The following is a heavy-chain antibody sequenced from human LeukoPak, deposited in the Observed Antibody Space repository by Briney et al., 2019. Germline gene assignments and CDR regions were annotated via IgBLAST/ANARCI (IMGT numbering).Heavy chain of an antibody. CDR3: AKDFLDVTVAGTLDQ. V-gene: IGHV3-30*02. J-gene: IGHJ4*02. CDR1: GFTFNKYG. Sequence: GGSLRLSCAASGFTFNKYGIHWVRQAPGKGLEWVSFTRYDGGKTYYTASVKGRFSISRDNANNTVDLQMNSLRPEDTAVYYCAKDFLDVTVAGTLDQWGQGTLVIVSS. D-gene: IGHD6-19*01. CDR2: TRYDGGKT.